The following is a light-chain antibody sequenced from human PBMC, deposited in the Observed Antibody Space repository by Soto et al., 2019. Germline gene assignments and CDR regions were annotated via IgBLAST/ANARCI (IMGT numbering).Light chain of an antibody. J-gene: IGLJ2*01. CDR2: IEATGGY. Sequence: QLVLTQSSSASASLGSSVKLTCTLSSGHSNYIIAWHQQQPGKAPRYLMKIEATGGYSRGIGAPDRFSGSSSGADRYLTISNVQSADEDAYYCATWDSNSVVFGGGTKLTVL. CDR1: SGHSNYI. V-gene: IGLV4-60*03. CDR3: ATWDSNSVV.